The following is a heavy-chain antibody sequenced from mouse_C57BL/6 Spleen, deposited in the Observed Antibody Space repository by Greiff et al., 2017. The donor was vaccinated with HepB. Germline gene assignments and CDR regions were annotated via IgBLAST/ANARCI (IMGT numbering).Heavy chain of an antibody. Sequence: VQLQQSGAELVRPGASVTLSCKASGYTFTDYEMHWVKQTPVHGLEWIGAIDPETGGTAYNQKFKGKAILTADKSSSTAYMELRSLTSEDSAVYYCTRLSRRVSNYYAMDYWGQGTSVTVSS. V-gene: IGHV1-15*01. D-gene: IGHD6-2*01. CDR3: TRLSRRVSNYYAMDY. CDR2: IDPETGGT. J-gene: IGHJ4*01. CDR1: GYTFTDYE.